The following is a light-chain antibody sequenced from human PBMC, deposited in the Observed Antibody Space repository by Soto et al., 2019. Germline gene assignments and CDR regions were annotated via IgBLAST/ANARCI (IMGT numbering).Light chain of an antibody. CDR2: DAS. CDR3: EQYRRYPWT. V-gene: IGKV1-33*01. J-gene: IGKJ1*01. Sequence: DIQMTQSPSSLSASVGDRVTITCQASQDISNYLNWYQQKPGKAPKLLIYDASNLETGVPSRLSGSGSGTEFTLTISSLQPDDFATYYCEQYRRYPWTFGQGTKVDIK. CDR1: QDISNY.